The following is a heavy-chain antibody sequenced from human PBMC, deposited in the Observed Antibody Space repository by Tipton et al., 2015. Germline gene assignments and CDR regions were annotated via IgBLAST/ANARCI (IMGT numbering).Heavy chain of an antibody. D-gene: IGHD4-17*01. CDR2: VNSDGSST. V-gene: IGHV3-74*01. Sequence: SLRLSCAASGFTFTNYWMHWVRQAPGKGLVWVSRVNSDGSSTSYAESVKGRFTISRDNAKNTLYLQMSSLRAEDTAVYYCARDRYGDLDYWGQGTLVTVSS. CDR1: GFTFTNYW. J-gene: IGHJ4*02. CDR3: ARDRYGDLDY.